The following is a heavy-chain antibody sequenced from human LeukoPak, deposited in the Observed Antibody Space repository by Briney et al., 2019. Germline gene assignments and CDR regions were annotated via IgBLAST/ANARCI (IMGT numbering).Heavy chain of an antibody. J-gene: IGHJ4*02. CDR2: IYNSGST. D-gene: IGHD5-12*01. CDR3: ARSYSGTNHPFDF. CDR1: GGSISIYY. Sequence: SETLSLTCTVSGGSISIYYWNWIRQTPGKGLEWIGYIYNSGSTIYNPSLKSRVTMSVDTSKNQFSLKLRSVTAADTAVYYCARSYSGTNHPFDFWGQGTLVTVSS. V-gene: IGHV4-59*01.